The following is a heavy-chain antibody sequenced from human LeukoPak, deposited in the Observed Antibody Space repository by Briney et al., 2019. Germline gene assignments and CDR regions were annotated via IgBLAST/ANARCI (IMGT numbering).Heavy chain of an antibody. CDR3: ARGRSFRTLPFDY. V-gene: IGHV4-34*01. D-gene: IGHD1-14*01. J-gene: IGHJ4*02. CDR2: INHSGST. Sequence: SETLSLTCAVYGGSFSGYYWSWIRQPPGKGLEWIGEINHSGSTNYNPSLKSRVTISVDTSENQFSLKLSSVTAADTAVYYCARGRSFRTLPFDYWGQGTLVTVSS. CDR1: GGSFSGYY.